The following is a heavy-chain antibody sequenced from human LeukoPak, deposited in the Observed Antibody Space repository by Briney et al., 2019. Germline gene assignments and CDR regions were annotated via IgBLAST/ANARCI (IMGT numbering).Heavy chain of an antibody. CDR3: ARPMFRSGYYFTV. Sequence: PSQTLSLTCTVSGGSISSGSYYWSWIRQPAGKGLEWIGRIYTSGSTNYNPSLKSRVTMSVDTSKNQFSLKLSSVTAADTAVYYCARPMFRSGYYFTVWGQGTLVTVSS. CDR2: IYTSGST. J-gene: IGHJ4*02. V-gene: IGHV4-61*02. D-gene: IGHD3-22*01. CDR1: GGSISSGSYY.